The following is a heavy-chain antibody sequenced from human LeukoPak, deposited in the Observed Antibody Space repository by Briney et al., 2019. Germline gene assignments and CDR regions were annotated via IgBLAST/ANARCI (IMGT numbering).Heavy chain of an antibody. V-gene: IGHV1-24*01. J-gene: IGHJ4*02. CDR3: ATIRRSSGWYDY. CDR2: FDPEDGET. CDR1: GYTLTELS. Sequence: ASVKVSRKVSGYTLTELSMHWVRQAPGKGLEWMGGFDPEDGETIYAQKFQGRVTMTEDTSTDTAYMELSSLRSEDTAVYYCATIRRSSGWYDYWGQGTPVTVSS. D-gene: IGHD6-19*01.